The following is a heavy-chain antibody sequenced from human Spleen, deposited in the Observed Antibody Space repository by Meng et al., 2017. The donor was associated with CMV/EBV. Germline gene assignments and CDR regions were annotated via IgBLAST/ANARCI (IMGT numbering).Heavy chain of an antibody. J-gene: IGHJ5*02. D-gene: IGHD3-16*01. Sequence: GESLKISCAASGFTISSYWMSWVRQAPGKGLEWVAVIWGDGSKTIYADSVKGRFTISRDNSKNTLYLQMNSLRAEDTAVYYCAGDGGGKPFDPWGQGTLVTVSS. CDR2: IWGDGSKT. CDR3: AGDGGGKPFDP. V-gene: IGHV3-33*08. CDR1: GFTISSYW.